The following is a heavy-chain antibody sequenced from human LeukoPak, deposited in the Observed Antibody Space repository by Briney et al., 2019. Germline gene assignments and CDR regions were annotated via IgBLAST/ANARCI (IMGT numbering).Heavy chain of an antibody. V-gene: IGHV2-5*02. J-gene: IGHJ4*02. CDR2: IYWDDDK. D-gene: IGHD2-8*01. CDR1: GFSRSTSGVG. CDR3: AHRSTYGYFDY. Sequence: SGPTLVKPTQTLTLTYAFSGFSRSTSGVGVDWIRQPPGKALEWLPLIYWDDDKRYRQSLSSSLTITKDNSKKQVVLTMTNMDPADTATYYCAHRSTYGYFDYWGQGTLVTVSS.